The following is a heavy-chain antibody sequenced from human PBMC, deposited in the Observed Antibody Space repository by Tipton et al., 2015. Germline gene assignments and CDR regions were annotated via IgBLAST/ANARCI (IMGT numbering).Heavy chain of an antibody. D-gene: IGHD6-19*01. V-gene: IGHV4-61*01. Sequence: TLSLTCTVSGVSVSITNLYWTWIRQSPGKGLEWIGHLFYNGNTNYNPSLKSRATMSVDTSKKQFSLNLTSVTAADTAIYYCARDASGWYVDAMDVWGQGTTVTVSS. CDR3: ARDASGWYVDAMDV. CDR2: LFYNGNT. CDR1: GVSVSITNLY. J-gene: IGHJ6*02.